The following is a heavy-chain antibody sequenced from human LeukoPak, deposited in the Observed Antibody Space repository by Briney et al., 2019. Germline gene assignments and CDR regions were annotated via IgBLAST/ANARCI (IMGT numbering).Heavy chain of an antibody. CDR2: ISAYSGNT. Sequence: ASVKVSCKASGYTFTSYGISWVRQAPGQGLEWMGWISAYSGNTNYAQKLQGRVTMTTDTSTSTAYMELRSLRSDDTAVYYCARDSDNVVPFDYWGQGTLVTVSS. J-gene: IGHJ4*02. CDR3: ARDSDNVVPFDY. CDR1: GYTFTSYG. V-gene: IGHV1-18*01. D-gene: IGHD6-6*01.